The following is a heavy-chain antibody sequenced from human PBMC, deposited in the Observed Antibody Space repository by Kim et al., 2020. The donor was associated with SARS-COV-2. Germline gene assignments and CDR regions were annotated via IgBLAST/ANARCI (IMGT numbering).Heavy chain of an antibody. CDR1: GYTFTSYD. CDR3: ARFRRECSSTSCYWYGMDV. Sequence: ASVKVSCKASGYTFTSYDINWVRQATGQGLEWMGWMNPNSGNTGYAQKFQGRVTMTRNTSISTAYMELSSLRSEDTAVYYCARFRRECSSTSCYWYGMDVWGQGTTVTVSS. V-gene: IGHV1-8*01. D-gene: IGHD2-2*01. J-gene: IGHJ6*02. CDR2: MNPNSGNT.